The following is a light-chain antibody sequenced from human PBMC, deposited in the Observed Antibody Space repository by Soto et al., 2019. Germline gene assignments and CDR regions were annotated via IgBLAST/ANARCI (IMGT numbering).Light chain of an antibody. CDR3: QQFNIYPIT. V-gene: IGKV1-13*02. CDR1: QDIRGA. Sequence: AIQVTQSPSSLSASVGDRVTITCRASQDIRGALAWYQQKPWKAPKLLIYDVSTVQSGVPSRFSGRGSGTEFTLTIASLQPEDFATYYCQQFNIYPITFGQGTRLEIK. CDR2: DVS. J-gene: IGKJ5*01.